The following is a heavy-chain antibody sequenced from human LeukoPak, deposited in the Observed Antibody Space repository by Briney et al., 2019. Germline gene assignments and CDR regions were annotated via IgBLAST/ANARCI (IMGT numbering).Heavy chain of an antibody. CDR3: AKGGTYGGGADY. J-gene: IGHJ4*02. D-gene: IGHD1-26*01. CDR1: GASISRDY. Sequence: SETLSLTCTVSGASISRDYWTWIRQPPGKGLEWIGYIYNGGSTTYSPSLNSRVTISLDTSNNQVSLRLSSVTAADTAVYYCAKGGTYGGGADYWGQGTLVTVSS. V-gene: IGHV4-59*01. CDR2: IYNGGST.